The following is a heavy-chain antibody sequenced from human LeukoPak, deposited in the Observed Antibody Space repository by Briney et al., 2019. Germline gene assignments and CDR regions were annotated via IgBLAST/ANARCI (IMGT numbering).Heavy chain of an antibody. J-gene: IGHJ5*02. D-gene: IGHD1-26*01. Sequence: GASVKVSCKASGYTFTSYGISWVRQAPGQGLEWMGGIIPIFGTANYAQKFQGRVTITADESTSTAYMELSSLRSEDTAVYYCARAKGTSGSYPNWFDPWGQGTLVTVSS. CDR1: GYTFTSYG. CDR3: ARAKGTSGSYPNWFDP. CDR2: IIPIFGTA. V-gene: IGHV1-69*13.